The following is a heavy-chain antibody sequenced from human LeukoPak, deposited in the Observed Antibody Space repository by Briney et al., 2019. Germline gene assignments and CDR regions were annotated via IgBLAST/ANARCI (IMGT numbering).Heavy chain of an antibody. D-gene: IGHD1-7*01. CDR1: GFTFSTYW. V-gene: IGHV3-7*01. CDR2: INKDGSEK. Sequence: GGSLRLSCAASGFTFSTYWITWVRQAPGKGLEWVANINKDGSEKYYVGSVRGRFTISRDNAKSSLYLQMNSLRAEDTAVYYCATQAKLGTDDKNYFDSWGRGTLVTVSS. J-gene: IGHJ4*02. CDR3: ATQAKLGTDDKNYFDS.